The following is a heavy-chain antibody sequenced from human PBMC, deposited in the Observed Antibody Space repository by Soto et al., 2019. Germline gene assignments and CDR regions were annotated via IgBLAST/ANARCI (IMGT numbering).Heavy chain of an antibody. V-gene: IGHV4-59*01. J-gene: IGHJ6*02. CDR2: IYYSGST. CDR1: GGSISSYY. D-gene: IGHD3-22*01. Sequence: PSETLSLTCTVSGGSISSYYWSWIRQPPGKGLEWIGYIYYSGSTNYNPSLKSRVTISVDTSKNQFSLKLSSVTAADTAVYYCARDSGDDSSGYYYYYGMDVWGQRTTVTVSS. CDR3: ARDSGDDSSGYYYYYGMDV.